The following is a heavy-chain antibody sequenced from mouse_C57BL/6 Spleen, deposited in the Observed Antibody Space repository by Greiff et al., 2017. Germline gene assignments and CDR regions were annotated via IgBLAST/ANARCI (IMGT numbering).Heavy chain of an antibody. CDR2: INPGSGGT. CDR3: AREVTTVVATGGYYAMDY. V-gene: IGHV1-54*01. Sequence: VKLQQSGAELVRPGTSVKVSCKASGYAFTNYLIEWVKQRPGQGLEWIGVINPGSGGTNYNEKFKGKATLTADKSSSTAYMQLSSLTSEDSAVYFCAREVTTVVATGGYYAMDYWGQGTSVTVSS. J-gene: IGHJ4*01. D-gene: IGHD1-1*01. CDR1: GYAFTNYL.